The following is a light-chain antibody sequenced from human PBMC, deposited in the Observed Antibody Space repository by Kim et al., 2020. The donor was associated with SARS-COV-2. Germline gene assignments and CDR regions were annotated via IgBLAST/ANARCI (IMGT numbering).Light chain of an antibody. CDR1: QGSGNW. V-gene: IGKV1-5*01. Sequence: GFVGDKSKNTCRARQGSGNWLAWYQQKPGKAPNLRIYSTSNLQSGVPSRFSGSGSGTEFTLTISSLQPDDLATYYCQQYNTDSGTFGQGTKVDIK. J-gene: IGKJ1*01. CDR2: STS. CDR3: QQYNTDSGT.